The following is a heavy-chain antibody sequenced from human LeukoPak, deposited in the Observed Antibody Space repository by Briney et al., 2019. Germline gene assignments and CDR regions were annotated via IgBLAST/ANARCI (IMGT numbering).Heavy chain of an antibody. CDR1: GFTFSGYS. Sequence: GGSLRLSCAASGFTFSGYSMNWVRQAPGKGLEWASYISKSGSTIYYADSVKGRFIISRDNAKNSLYLQMNSLRAEDTAVYYCARRDCDSIKCRGSNWFDPWGQGTLVSVSS. V-gene: IGHV3-48*01. CDR2: ISKSGSTI. CDR3: ARRDCDSIKCRGSNWFDP. J-gene: IGHJ5*02. D-gene: IGHD3-22*01.